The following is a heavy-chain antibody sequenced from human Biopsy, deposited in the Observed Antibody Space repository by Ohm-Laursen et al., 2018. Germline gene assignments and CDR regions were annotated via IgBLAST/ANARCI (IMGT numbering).Heavy chain of an antibody. V-gene: IGHV4-59*01. CDR2: IYYTGST. Sequence: GTLSLTCTVSRDSISNYYWTWIRQSQGKGLEWIGYIYYTGSTNYNPTVKSRVTISVDTSKNQFSLKLNSVTAADTAVYFCARDSRGGHLNTTLITGKNLDSWGQGILVTVSS. CDR1: RDSISNYY. J-gene: IGHJ4*02. D-gene: IGHD3-16*01. CDR3: ARDSRGGHLNTTLITGKNLDS.